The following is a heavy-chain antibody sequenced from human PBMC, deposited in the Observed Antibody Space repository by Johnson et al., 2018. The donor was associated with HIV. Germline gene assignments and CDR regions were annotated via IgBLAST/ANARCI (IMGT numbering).Heavy chain of an antibody. J-gene: IGHJ3*02. Sequence: VQLVESGGALIQPGGSLRLSCAASGFIFRSYWLHWVRQAPGKGLVWVSRINYDGSKTDHADSVKGRFNISRDNAQNTVYLQMNSLRAEATAVHYCAKDRGRRWLGDVFDIWGQGTMVTVSS. CDR1: GFIFRSYW. V-gene: IGHV3-74*01. D-gene: IGHD5-24*01. CDR3: AKDRGRRWLGDVFDI. CDR2: INYDGSKT.